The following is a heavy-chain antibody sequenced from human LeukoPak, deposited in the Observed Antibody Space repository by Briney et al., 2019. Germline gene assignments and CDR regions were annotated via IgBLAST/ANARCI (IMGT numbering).Heavy chain of an antibody. CDR1: GGSISSGDYY. Sequence: PSETLSLTCTVSGGSISSGDYYWSWIRQPPGKGLEWIGYIYYSGSTYYNPSLESRVTISVDTSKNQFSLKLSSVTAADTAVYYCARGGSQEYSYGSFDYWGQGTLVTVSS. J-gene: IGHJ4*02. V-gene: IGHV4-30-4*08. CDR3: ARGGSQEYSYGSFDY. CDR2: IYYSGST. D-gene: IGHD5-18*01.